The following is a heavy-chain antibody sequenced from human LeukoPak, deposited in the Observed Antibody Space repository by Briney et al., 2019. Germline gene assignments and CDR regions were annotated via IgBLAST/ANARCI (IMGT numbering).Heavy chain of an antibody. J-gene: IGHJ5*02. D-gene: IGHD3-10*01. CDR3: ARDTTYYYGSGSYLNWFDP. Sequence: SETLSLTCTVSGDSISSYYWSWIRQPAGKGLEWIGRIYTSGSTNYNPSLKSRVTTSVDKSKNQFSLKLSSVTAADTAVYYCARDTTYYYGSGSYLNWFDPWGQGTLVTVSS. V-gene: IGHV4-4*07. CDR1: GDSISSYY. CDR2: IYTSGST.